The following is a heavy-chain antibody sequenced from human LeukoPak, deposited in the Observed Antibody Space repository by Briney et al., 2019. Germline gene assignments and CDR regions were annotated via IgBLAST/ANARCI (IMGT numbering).Heavy chain of an antibody. J-gene: IGHJ6*03. D-gene: IGHD5-12*01. CDR1: GGSISSSSYY. CDR3: ARGVGGWLRHYYHYYYMDV. V-gene: IGHV4-39*07. Sequence: SETLSLTCTVSGGSISSSSYYWGWIRQPPGKGLEWIGSIYYSGSTYYNPSLKSRVTISVDTSKNQFSLKLSSVTAADTAVYYCARGVGGWLRHYYHYYYMDVWGKGTTVTVTS. CDR2: IYYSGST.